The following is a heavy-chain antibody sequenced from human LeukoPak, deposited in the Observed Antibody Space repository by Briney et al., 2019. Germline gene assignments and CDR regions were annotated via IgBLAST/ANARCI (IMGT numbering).Heavy chain of an antibody. V-gene: IGHV4-39*01. CDR2: IYYSGST. Sequence: SETLSLTCTVSGGSVSSSSYYWAWIRQPPGKGLEWIGSIYYSGSTYYNPSLKSRVTISVDTSKNQFSLKLSSVTAADTAVYYCSISSGRYEPFDYWGQGTLVTVSS. CDR3: SISSGRYEPFDY. J-gene: IGHJ4*02. D-gene: IGHD6-19*01. CDR1: GGSVSSSSYY.